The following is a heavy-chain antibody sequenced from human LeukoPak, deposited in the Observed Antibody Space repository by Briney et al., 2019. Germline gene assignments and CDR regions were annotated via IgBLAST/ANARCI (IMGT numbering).Heavy chain of an antibody. Sequence: SETLSLTCTVSGGSISSSGYYWGWIRQPPGKGLEWIGSIYYSGSTYDNPSLKSRVTISVDTSKNQFSLKLNSVTAADTAVYYCAGGGRIQVWLPHPFFDYWGQGTLVTVSS. CDR3: AGGGRIQVWLPHPFFDY. D-gene: IGHD5-18*01. CDR2: IYYSGST. V-gene: IGHV4-39*07. J-gene: IGHJ4*02. CDR1: GGSISSSGYY.